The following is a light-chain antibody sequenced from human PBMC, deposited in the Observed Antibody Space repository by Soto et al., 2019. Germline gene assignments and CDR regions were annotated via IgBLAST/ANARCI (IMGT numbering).Light chain of an antibody. CDR2: DTS. V-gene: IGKV3-11*01. CDR3: QQRSNWPPIT. Sequence: EIVLTQSPATLSLSPGERATLSCRASQSIAGYLAWYQKKPGQAPRLLIYDTSNRVTGVPARFSGSESGTDFTLSISSLEPEDFAVYYCQQRSNWPPITFGQGTRLEIK. J-gene: IGKJ5*01. CDR1: QSIAGY.